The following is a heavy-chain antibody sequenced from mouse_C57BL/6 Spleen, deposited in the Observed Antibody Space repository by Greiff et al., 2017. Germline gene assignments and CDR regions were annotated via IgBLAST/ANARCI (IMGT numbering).Heavy chain of an antibody. CDR1: GYAFTSYW. V-gene: IGHV1-80*01. CDR2: IYPSDGYT. Sequence: QVQLQQPGAELVKPGASVKISCKASGYAFTSYWMQWVKQRPGKGLEWIGQIYPSDGYTNYNRKFKGKATLTADKSSSTAYMQLSSLTSRESAVYFCAKSDDYDSRTWYFAVWGTGTTVTVSS. D-gene: IGHD1-1*01. J-gene: IGHJ1*03. CDR3: AKSDDYDSRTWYFAV.